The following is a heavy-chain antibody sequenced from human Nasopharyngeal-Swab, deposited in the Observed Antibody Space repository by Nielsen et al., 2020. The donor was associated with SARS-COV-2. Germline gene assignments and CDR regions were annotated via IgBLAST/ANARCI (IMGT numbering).Heavy chain of an antibody. CDR2: IVVGSGNT. J-gene: IGHJ6*02. D-gene: IGHD6-6*01. CDR1: GFTFTSSA. Sequence: SVKVSCKASGFTFTSSAVQWVRQPRGQRLEWIGWIVVGSGNTNYAQKFQERVTITRDMSTSTAYMELSSLRSEDTAVYYCAAGGTGAARPYYYYGMDVWGQGTTVTVSS. V-gene: IGHV1-58*01. CDR3: AAGGTGAARPYYYYGMDV.